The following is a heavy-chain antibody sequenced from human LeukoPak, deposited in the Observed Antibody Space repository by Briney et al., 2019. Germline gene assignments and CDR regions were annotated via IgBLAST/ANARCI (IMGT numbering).Heavy chain of an antibody. Sequence: GESLKISCQGSGYSFTSYWIGWVRQMPGKGLERMGIIYPGDSDTRYSPSFQGQVTISADKSISTAYLQWSSLKASDTAMYYCARGSADYDYYYYGMDVWGQGTTVTVSS. CDR2: IYPGDSDT. CDR1: GYSFTSYW. V-gene: IGHV5-51*01. D-gene: IGHD4/OR15-4a*01. J-gene: IGHJ6*02. CDR3: ARGSADYDYYYYGMDV.